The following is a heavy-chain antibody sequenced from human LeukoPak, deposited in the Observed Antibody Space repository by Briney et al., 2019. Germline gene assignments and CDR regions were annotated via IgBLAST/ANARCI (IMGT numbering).Heavy chain of an antibody. CDR1: GFTFSSYW. V-gene: IGHV3-7*01. Sequence: PGGSLRLSCAASGFTFSSYWMTWVRQAPGKGLEWVANIKQDGSDKYYVDSVKGRFTISRDNAKNSLFLQMSSLRAEDTAVYYCASEMATVSRDAFDIWGQGTLVTVSS. CDR2: IKQDGSDK. D-gene: IGHD5-24*01. CDR3: ASEMATVSRDAFDI. J-gene: IGHJ3*02.